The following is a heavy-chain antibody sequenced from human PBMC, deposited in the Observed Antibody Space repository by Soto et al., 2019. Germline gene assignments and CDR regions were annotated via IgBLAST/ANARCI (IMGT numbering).Heavy chain of an antibody. CDR1: GGSVSSGSYY. CDR2: IYYRGST. CDR3: AREKQVVSYGMDV. V-gene: IGHV4-61*01. Sequence: SETLSLTCTVSGGSVSSGSYYWSWIRQPPGKGLEWIGYIYYRGSTNYNPSLKSRVTISVDTSKNQSSLKLSSVTAADTAVYYCAREKQVVSYGMDVWGQGTTVTVSA. D-gene: IGHD6-13*01. J-gene: IGHJ6*01.